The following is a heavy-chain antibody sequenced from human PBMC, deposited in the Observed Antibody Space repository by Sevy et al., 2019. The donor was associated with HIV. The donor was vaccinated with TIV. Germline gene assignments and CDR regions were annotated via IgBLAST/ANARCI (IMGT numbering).Heavy chain of an antibody. J-gene: IGHJ4*02. CDR3: ARRRYSSGWENFDY. CDR1: GFTFSSYA. V-gene: IGHV3-30-3*01. Sequence: GGSLRLSYAASGFTFSSYAMHWVRQAPGKGLEWVAVISYDGSNKYYADSVKGRFTISRDNSKNTLYLQMNSLRAEDTAVYYCARRRYSSGWENFDYWGQGTLVTVSS. CDR2: ISYDGSNK. D-gene: IGHD6-19*01.